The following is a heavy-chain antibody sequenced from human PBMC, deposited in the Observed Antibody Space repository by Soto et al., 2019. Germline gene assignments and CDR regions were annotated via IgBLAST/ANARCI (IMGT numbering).Heavy chain of an antibody. D-gene: IGHD2-8*01. Sequence: QVQLVESGGGVVQPGRSLRLSCAASGFTFSSYGMHWVRQAPGKGLEWVAVIWYDGSNKYYADSVKGRFTISRDNSKNTLYLKMNSLRAEDTAVYYCARDTRYCTNGVCSSYYYYYMDVWGKGTTVTVSS. V-gene: IGHV3-33*01. CDR2: IWYDGSNK. CDR3: ARDTRYCTNGVCSSYYYYYMDV. J-gene: IGHJ6*03. CDR1: GFTFSSYG.